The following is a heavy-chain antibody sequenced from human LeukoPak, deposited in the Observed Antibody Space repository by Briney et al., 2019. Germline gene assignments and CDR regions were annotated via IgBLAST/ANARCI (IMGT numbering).Heavy chain of an antibody. V-gene: IGHV3-64*01. CDR1: GFTFSSYA. CDR3: ARDRGSYYS. D-gene: IGHD1-26*01. J-gene: IGHJ5*02. CDR2: ISSNGGST. Sequence: PGGSLRLSCAASGFTFSSYAMHWVRQAPGKGLEYVSAISSNGGSTYYANSVKGRFTISRDNSKNTLYLQMNSLRAEDTAVYYCARDRGSYYSWGQGTLVTVSS.